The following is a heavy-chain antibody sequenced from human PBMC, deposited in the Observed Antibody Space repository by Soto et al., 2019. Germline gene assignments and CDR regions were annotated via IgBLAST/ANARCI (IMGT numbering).Heavy chain of an antibody. J-gene: IGHJ5*02. Sequence: QITLKESGPTLVKPTQTLTLTCTFSGFSLSTNGMGVGWIRQPPGEALEWLALIYWDDDKRYSPSLKSRITITNYTSKNQGVLTKPNMDPVDTATYYCEHRRTTTDIVTGYYPDWFDTRGQGTLVTVSS. CDR2: IYWDDDK. CDR3: EHRRTTTDIVTGYYPDWFDT. CDR1: GFSLSTNGMG. V-gene: IGHV2-5*02. D-gene: IGHD3-9*01.